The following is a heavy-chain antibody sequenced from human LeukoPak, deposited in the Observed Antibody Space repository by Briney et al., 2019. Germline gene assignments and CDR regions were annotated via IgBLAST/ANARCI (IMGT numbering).Heavy chain of an antibody. J-gene: IGHJ4*02. Sequence: GGSLRLSCAASGFTFSSYSMNWVRQAPGKGLEWVSYISSSSSTIYYADSVKGRFTISRDNAKNTLYLQMNSLRAEDTAVYYCASYGGSDLLDYWGQGTLVTVSS. CDR1: GFTFSSYS. CDR3: ASYGGSDLLDY. D-gene: IGHD2-21*02. CDR2: ISSSSSTI. V-gene: IGHV3-48*04.